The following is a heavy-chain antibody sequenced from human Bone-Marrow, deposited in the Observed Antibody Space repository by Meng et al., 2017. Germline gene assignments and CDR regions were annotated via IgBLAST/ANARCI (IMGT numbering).Heavy chain of an antibody. D-gene: IGHD6-19*01. V-gene: IGHV1-69*13. J-gene: IGHJ5*02. CDR3: AREVERGPGYSSGWVRWFDP. CDR1: GGTFSSYA. CDR2: IIPIFGTA. Sequence: SVKVSCKASGGTFSSYAISWVRQAPGQGLEWMGGIIPIFGTANYAQKFQGRVTITADESTSTAYMELSSLRSEDTAVYYCAREVERGPGYSSGWVRWFDPWGQGTLVTVSS.